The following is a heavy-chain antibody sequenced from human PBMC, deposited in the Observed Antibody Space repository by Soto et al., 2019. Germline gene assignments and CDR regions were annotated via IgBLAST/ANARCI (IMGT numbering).Heavy chain of an antibody. D-gene: IGHD6-13*01. Sequence: VGSLRLSCAASGFTFSSYWMSWVRQAPGKGLEWVANIKQDGSEKYYVDSVKGRFTISRDNAKNSLYLQMNSLRAEDTAVYYCARDGQLVINYFDYWGQGTLVTVS. V-gene: IGHV3-7*01. CDR3: ARDGQLVINYFDY. CDR1: GFTFSSYW. CDR2: IKQDGSEK. J-gene: IGHJ4*02.